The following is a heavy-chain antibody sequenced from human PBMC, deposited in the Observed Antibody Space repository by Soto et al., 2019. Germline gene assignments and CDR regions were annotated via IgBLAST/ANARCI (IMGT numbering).Heavy chain of an antibody. Sequence: EVQLVESGGDLVQPGGSLRLSCAASGGTFSGYWMHWVRRVPGKGLVWVSRIYGDGTTTTYADSVQGRFTISRDTGKNTVYLQMNSLRVDDTGVYFCARSCRGEQNWFDPWGQGTLVTVSS. CDR3: ARSCRGEQNWFDP. V-gene: IGHV3-74*01. D-gene: IGHD4-17*01. CDR1: GGTFSGYW. CDR2: IYGDGTTT. J-gene: IGHJ5*02.